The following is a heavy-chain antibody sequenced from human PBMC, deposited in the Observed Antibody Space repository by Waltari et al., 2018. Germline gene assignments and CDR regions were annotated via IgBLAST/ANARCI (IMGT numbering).Heavy chain of an antibody. D-gene: IGHD3-9*01. V-gene: IGHV3-74*01. CDR1: GCRFSSNW. Sequence: EVQLVESGGGLVQPGGSLTLSCSASGCRFSSNWTHWGRQAPGKGLRWVSRINPDGGGTRYADSVQGRVTISRDNAKNTIYLQIDSLRAEDTAVYYCVRGGHFDWSPIDYWGQGTLVTVSS. J-gene: IGHJ4*02. CDR3: VRGGHFDWSPIDY. CDR2: INPDGGGT.